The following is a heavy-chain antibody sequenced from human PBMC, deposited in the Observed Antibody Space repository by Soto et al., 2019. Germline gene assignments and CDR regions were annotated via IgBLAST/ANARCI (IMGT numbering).Heavy chain of an antibody. D-gene: IGHD4-17*01. V-gene: IGHV3-23*01. Sequence: GGSLRLSCAASGFTFSSYAMSWVRQAPGKGLEWVSAISGSGGSTYYADSVKGRFTISRDNSKNTLYLQMNSLRAEDTAVYYCAKGGPGDGAVISPYYGDYREYNFDYWGQGTLVTVSS. CDR3: AKGGPGDGAVISPYYGDYREYNFDY. CDR1: GFTFSSYA. J-gene: IGHJ4*02. CDR2: ISGSGGST.